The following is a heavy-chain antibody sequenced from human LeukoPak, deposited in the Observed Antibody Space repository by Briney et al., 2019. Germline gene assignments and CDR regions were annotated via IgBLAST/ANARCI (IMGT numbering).Heavy chain of an antibody. V-gene: IGHV3-15*01. D-gene: IGHD3-22*01. Sequence: GGSLRLSCAASGFTFSNAWMSWVRQAPGKGLEWVGRIKSKTDGGTTDYAAPVKGRFTISRDDSKNTLYLQMNSLKTEDTAVYYCTTDRRFRSSGYYYLDYYYGMDVWGQGTTVTVSS. CDR3: TTDRRFRSSGYYYLDYYYGMDV. CDR1: GFTFSNAW. CDR2: IKSKTDGGTT. J-gene: IGHJ6*02.